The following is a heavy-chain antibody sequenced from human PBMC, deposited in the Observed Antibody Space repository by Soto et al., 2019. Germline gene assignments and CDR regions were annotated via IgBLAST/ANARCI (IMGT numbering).Heavy chain of an antibody. D-gene: IGHD2-2*01. CDR3: ATGRSEVVPGAMDT. CDR1: GGSLSSYY. V-gene: IGHV4-4*07. CDR2: IYPSGST. J-gene: IGHJ5*02. Sequence: ASETLSLTCTVSGGSLSSYYCNWVRKSAGKGLEWIGRIYPSGSTTYNPSLKSRLTMSVDTSKNQFSLRLTSMTAADTAVYYCATGRSEVVPGAMDTWGQGTLVTVSS.